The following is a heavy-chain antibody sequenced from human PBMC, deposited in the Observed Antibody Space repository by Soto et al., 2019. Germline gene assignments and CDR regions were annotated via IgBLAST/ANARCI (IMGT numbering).Heavy chain of an antibody. V-gene: IGHV1-8*01. Sequence: ASVKVSCKASGYTFTTYDINWVRQATGQGLEWMGWMNPNSGNTGYVQKFQGRVTMTRNTSISTAYMELSSLRSEDTAVYYCGKSLLAVGGKARGYFDPWGQGTPVTVSS. D-gene: IGHD6-19*01. CDR2: MNPNSGNT. CDR1: GYTFTTYD. J-gene: IGHJ4*02. CDR3: GKSLLAVGGKARGYFDP.